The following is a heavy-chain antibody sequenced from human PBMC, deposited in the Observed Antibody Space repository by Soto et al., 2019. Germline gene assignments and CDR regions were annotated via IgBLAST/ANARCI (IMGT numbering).Heavy chain of an antibody. CDR3: ARQYTVTTDPNYYYYYGMDV. Sequence: GSLRLSCAASGFTFSSYSMNWVRQAPGKGLEWVSSISSSSSYIYYADSVKGRFTISRDNAKNSLYLQMNSLRAEDTAVYYCARQYTVTTDPNYYYYYGMDVWGQGTTVTVSS. CDR1: GFTFSSYS. J-gene: IGHJ6*02. CDR2: ISSSSSYI. D-gene: IGHD4-17*01. V-gene: IGHV3-21*03.